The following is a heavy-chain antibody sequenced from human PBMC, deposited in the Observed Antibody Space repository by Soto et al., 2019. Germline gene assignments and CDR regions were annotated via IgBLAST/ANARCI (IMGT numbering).Heavy chain of an antibody. J-gene: IGHJ5*02. Sequence: SETLSLTCVVSDGSISSGGYSWSWIRQPPGKGLEWIGYISHSGSTYYNPSLKSRVTISVDRSKDQFSLKLTSVTAADTAVYYCARVPSPWGQGTLVTVSS. CDR1: DGSISSGGYS. CDR2: ISHSGST. V-gene: IGHV4-30-2*01. CDR3: ARVPSP.